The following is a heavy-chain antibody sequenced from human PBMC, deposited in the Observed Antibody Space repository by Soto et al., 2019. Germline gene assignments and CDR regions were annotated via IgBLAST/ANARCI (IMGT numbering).Heavy chain of an antibody. Sequence: GGSLRLSCAASGFTFSVCAMSWVRQAPGKGLEWVSSIRGSGGDTYYADSVKGRFTISRDNSKNTLYLQMNSLRAEDTAVYYCARDDEFSDPGGRPLWFDPWGQGTLVTVS. V-gene: IGHV3-23*01. CDR1: GFTFSVCA. J-gene: IGHJ5*02. D-gene: IGHD3-10*01. CDR3: ARDDEFSDPGGRPLWFDP. CDR2: IRGSGGDT.